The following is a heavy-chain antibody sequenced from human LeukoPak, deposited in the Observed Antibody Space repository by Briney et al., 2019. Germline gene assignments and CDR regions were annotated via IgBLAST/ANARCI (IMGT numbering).Heavy chain of an antibody. CDR2: ISSSGSTI. J-gene: IGHJ4*02. V-gene: IGHV3-11*01. Sequence: PGGSLRLSCAASGFTFSDYYMSWIRQAPGKGLEWVSYISSSGSTIYYADSVKGRFTISGDDAKNSLYLQMNSLRAEDTAVYYCVSQYGDYEWDYWGQGTLVTVSS. CDR1: GFTFSDYY. CDR3: VSQYGDYEWDY. D-gene: IGHD4-17*01.